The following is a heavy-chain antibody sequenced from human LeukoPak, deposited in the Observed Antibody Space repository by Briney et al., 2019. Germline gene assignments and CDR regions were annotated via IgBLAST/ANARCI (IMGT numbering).Heavy chain of an antibody. CDR1: GYTFTSYG. J-gene: IGHJ6*03. Sequence: ASVKVSCKASGYTFTSYGISWVRQAPGQGLEWMGWMNPNSGNTGYAQKFQGRVTMTRNTSISTAYMELSSLRSEDTAVYYCARATTVTTDYYYYMDVWGKGTTVTISS. CDR3: ARATTVTTDYYYYMDV. V-gene: IGHV1-8*02. D-gene: IGHD4-17*01. CDR2: MNPNSGNT.